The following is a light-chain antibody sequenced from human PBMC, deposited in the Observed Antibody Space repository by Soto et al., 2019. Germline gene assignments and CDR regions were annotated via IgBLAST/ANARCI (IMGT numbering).Light chain of an antibody. J-gene: IGLJ1*01. Sequence: QSALTQPASVSGSPGQSITISCTGTSSDVGGYNYVSWYQQHPGKAPKLMIYEVSNLPSGGSNRFSGSKSGNTASLTISGLPAEDEADYYCSSYTSSSTLYVFGPGTKVTVL. CDR1: SSDVGGYNY. V-gene: IGLV2-14*01. CDR2: EVS. CDR3: SSYTSSSTLYV.